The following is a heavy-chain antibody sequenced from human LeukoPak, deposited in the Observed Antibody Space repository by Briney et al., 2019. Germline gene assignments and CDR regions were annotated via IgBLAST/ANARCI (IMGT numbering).Heavy chain of an antibody. Sequence: GGSLRLTCAASGFTFSSYAMSWVRQAPGKGLEWVSAISGSGGSTYYADSVKGRFTISRDNSKNTLYLQMNSLRAEDTAVYYCAKDELEGRQPLDYWGQGTLVTVSS. CDR3: AKDELEGRQPLDY. CDR1: GFTFSSYA. J-gene: IGHJ4*02. V-gene: IGHV3-23*01. D-gene: IGHD3-3*01. CDR2: ISGSGGST.